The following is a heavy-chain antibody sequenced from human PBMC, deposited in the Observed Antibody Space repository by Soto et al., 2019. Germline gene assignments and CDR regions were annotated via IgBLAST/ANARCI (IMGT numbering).Heavy chain of an antibody. J-gene: IGHJ4*02. CDR3: ARDQGWVFDY. D-gene: IGHD6-19*01. Sequence: QVQLVESGGGVVQPGESLRLSCAASGFTFSRDCMHWVRQAPGKGLEWLAGIWFDGSNENYADSVKGRFTISRDNSKNTLYLQMNSLRAEDTAVYYCARDQGWVFDYWGQGTLVTVSS. CDR2: IWFDGSNE. V-gene: IGHV3-33*01. CDR1: GFTFSRDC.